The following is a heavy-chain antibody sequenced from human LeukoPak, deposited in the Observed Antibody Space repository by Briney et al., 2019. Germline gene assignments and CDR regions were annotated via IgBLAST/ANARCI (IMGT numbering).Heavy chain of an antibody. CDR3: AMGEGRYYYYYMDV. J-gene: IGHJ6*03. D-gene: IGHD3-16*01. Sequence: SGGSLRLSCAASGFTFSSYGMHWVRQAPGKGLEWVAFIRYDGSNKYYADSVKGRFTISRDNSKNTLYLQMNSLRAEDTAVYYCAMGEGRYYYYYMDVWGKGTTVTISS. V-gene: IGHV3-30*02. CDR1: GFTFSSYG. CDR2: IRYDGSNK.